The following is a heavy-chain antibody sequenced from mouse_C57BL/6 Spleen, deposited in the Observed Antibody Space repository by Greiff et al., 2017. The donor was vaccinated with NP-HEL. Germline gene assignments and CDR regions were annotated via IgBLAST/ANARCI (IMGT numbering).Heavy chain of an antibody. CDR3: ANYYGSSYLYYFDY. Sequence: EVKLQQSGPELVKPGASVKISCKASGYTFTDYYMNWVKQSHGKSLEWIGDINPNNGGTSYNQKFKGKATLTVDKSSSTAYMELRSLTSEDSAVYYCANYYGSSYLYYFDYWGQGTTLTVSS. CDR1: GYTFTDYY. J-gene: IGHJ2*01. D-gene: IGHD1-1*01. CDR2: INPNNGGT. V-gene: IGHV1-26*01.